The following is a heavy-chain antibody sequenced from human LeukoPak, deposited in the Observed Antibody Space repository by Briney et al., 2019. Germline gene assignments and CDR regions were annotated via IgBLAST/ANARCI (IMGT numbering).Heavy chain of an antibody. Sequence: GGSLRLSCAASGFTVSSNYMSWVRQAPGKGLEWVSVIYSGGRTYYADSVKGRFTISRDNSKNTLYLQMNSLRAEDTAVYYCVSPGGSTSWNDYWGQGTLVTVSS. CDR3: VSPGGSTSWNDY. CDR1: GFTVSSNY. CDR2: IYSGGRT. D-gene: IGHD2-2*01. V-gene: IGHV3-66*01. J-gene: IGHJ4*02.